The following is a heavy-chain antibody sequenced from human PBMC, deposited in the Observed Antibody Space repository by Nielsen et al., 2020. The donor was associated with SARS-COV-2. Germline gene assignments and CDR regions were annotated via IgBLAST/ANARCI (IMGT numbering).Heavy chain of an antibody. D-gene: IGHD1-26*01. J-gene: IGHJ3*01. CDR1: GFTFSSYA. CDR3: AKDMVRSSPEWELILGVAFDV. Sequence: GESLKISCAASGFTFSSYAMNWVRQAPGKGLEWVSAISGSGGSTYYADSVKGRFTISRDNAKNSLFLQMNSLRPDDTALYYCAKDMVRSSPEWELILGVAFDVWGQGTLVTVST. V-gene: IGHV3-23*01. CDR2: ISGSGGST.